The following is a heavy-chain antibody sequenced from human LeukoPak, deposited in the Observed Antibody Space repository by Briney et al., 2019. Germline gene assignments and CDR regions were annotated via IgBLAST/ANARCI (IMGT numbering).Heavy chain of an antibody. CDR3: ARVGRYYYDSSGFYYVGY. V-gene: IGHV3-11*04. CDR2: ISSSGSTI. D-gene: IGHD3-22*01. Sequence: PGGSLRLSCAASGFTFSDYYMSWIRQAPGKGLERVSYISSSGSTIYYADSVKGRLTISRDNAKNSLYLQMNSLRAEDTAVYYCARVGRYYYDSSGFYYVGYWGQGTLVTVSS. J-gene: IGHJ4*02. CDR1: GFTFSDYY.